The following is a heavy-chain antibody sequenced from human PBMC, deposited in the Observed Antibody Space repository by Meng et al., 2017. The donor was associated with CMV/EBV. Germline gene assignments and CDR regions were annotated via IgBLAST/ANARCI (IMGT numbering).Heavy chain of an antibody. V-gene: IGHV4-31*02. Sequence: GSISSGGYYWGWIRQRPGKGLEWIGYIYYSGSTCYDPSLKSRVTISVDTSKNQFSLKLSSVTAADTAVYYCAREGIVVVPASRYFDYWGQGTLVTVSS. J-gene: IGHJ4*02. CDR3: AREGIVVVPASRYFDY. CDR2: IYYSGST. CDR1: GSISSGGYY. D-gene: IGHD2-2*01.